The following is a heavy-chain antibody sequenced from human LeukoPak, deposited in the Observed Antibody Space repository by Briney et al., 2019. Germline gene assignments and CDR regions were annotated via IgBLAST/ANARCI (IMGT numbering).Heavy chain of an antibody. CDR2: IGAAGDT. CDR1: GLTFSSYD. CDR3: ARGGELKGDVYYFDY. J-gene: IGHJ4*02. D-gene: IGHD1-7*01. Sequence: ARGSLRLSCAASGLTFSSYDMHWVRQATGKGLEWVSAIGAAGDTYYPGSVKGRFTISRENAKNSLYLQMNSLRAGDTAVYYCARGGELKGDVYYFDYWGQGTLVTVSS. V-gene: IGHV3-13*01.